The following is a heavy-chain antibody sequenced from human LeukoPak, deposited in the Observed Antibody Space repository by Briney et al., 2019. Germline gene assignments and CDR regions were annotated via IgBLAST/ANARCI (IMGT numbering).Heavy chain of an antibody. J-gene: IGHJ5*02. CDR3: ARATASNWFDP. V-gene: IGHV3-7*01. CDR1: GFTYSAYW. CDR2: IKEDGSEK. D-gene: IGHD2-21*01. Sequence: GSLRLSCAASGFTYSAYWMSWVRQAPGKGPEWVANIKEDGSEKYYVDSVKGRFTISRDNAKTSLYLQMNSLRAEDTAVYYCARATASNWFDPWGQGTLVTVSS.